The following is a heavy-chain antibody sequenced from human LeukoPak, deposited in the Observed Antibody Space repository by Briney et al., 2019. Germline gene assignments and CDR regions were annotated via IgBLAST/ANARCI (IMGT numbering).Heavy chain of an antibody. J-gene: IGHJ6*03. CDR2: INHSGST. D-gene: IGHD6-13*01. CDR1: GGSFSGYY. V-gene: IGHV4-34*01. Sequence: SETLSLTCAVYGGSFSGYYWSWIRQPPGKGLEWIWEINHSGSTNYNPSLKSRVTISVDTSKNQFSLKLSSVTAADTAVYYCARGSSSWYHEGPRRYYYYMDVWGKGTTVTVSS. CDR3: ARGSSSWYHEGPRRYYYYMDV.